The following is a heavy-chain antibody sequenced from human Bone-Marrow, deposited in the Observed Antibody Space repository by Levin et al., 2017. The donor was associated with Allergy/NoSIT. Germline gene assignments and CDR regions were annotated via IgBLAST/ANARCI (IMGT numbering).Heavy chain of an antibody. D-gene: IGHD3-10*01. V-gene: IGHV3-23*01. J-gene: IGHJ3*02. CDR1: GFTFSSYA. Sequence: HSGGSLRLSCAASGFTFSSYAMSWVRQAPGKGLEWVSAISGSGGSTYYADSVKGRFTISRDNSKNTLYLQMNSLRAEDTAVYYCAKDSIYYGSGNDAFDIWGQGTMVTVSS. CDR2: ISGSGGST. CDR3: AKDSIYYGSGNDAFDI.